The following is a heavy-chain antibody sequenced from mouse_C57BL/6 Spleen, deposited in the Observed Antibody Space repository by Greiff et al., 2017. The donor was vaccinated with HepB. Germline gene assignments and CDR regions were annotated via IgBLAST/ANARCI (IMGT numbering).Heavy chain of an antibody. J-gene: IGHJ2*01. CDR1: GYTFTDYN. V-gene: IGHV1-22*01. CDR2: INPNNGGT. D-gene: IGHD2-14*01. Sequence: VQLQQPGPELVKPGASVKMSCKASGYTFTDYNMHWVKQSHGKSLEWIGYINPNNGGTSYNQKFKGKATLTVNKSYSTAYMELRSLTSEDSAVYYCARERYGHYFDYWGQGTTLTVSS. CDR3: ARERYGHYFDY.